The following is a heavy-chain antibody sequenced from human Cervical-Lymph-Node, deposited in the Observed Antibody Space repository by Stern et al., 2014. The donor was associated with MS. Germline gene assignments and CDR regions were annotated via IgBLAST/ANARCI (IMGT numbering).Heavy chain of an antibody. V-gene: IGHV3-33*01. CDR1: GFTLGNYC. Sequence: VQLEESGGGLVQPGGSLRLSCAASGFTLGNYCMHWVRQPPGKGLEWVAVIAYDGSNKYYVDSVKGRFTISRDNARNSLFLQMNSLTVADTAVYYCTRDRRAFLDYWGQGTHVAVSS. CDR2: IAYDGSNK. J-gene: IGHJ4*02. D-gene: IGHD2/OR15-2a*01. CDR3: TRDRRAFLDY.